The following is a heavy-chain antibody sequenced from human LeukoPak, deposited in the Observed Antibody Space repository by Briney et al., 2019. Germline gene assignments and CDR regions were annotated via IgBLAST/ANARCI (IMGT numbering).Heavy chain of an antibody. Sequence: GGSLRLSCAASGFTFDDYGMSWVRQAPGKGLEWVSGINWNGGSTGYADSVKGRFTISRDNAKNSLYLQMNSLRVEDTAVYYCVKHETGPEYWGQGTLVTVSS. CDR2: INWNGGST. D-gene: IGHD1-14*01. V-gene: IGHV3-20*04. CDR3: VKHETGPEY. CDR1: GFTFDDYG. J-gene: IGHJ4*02.